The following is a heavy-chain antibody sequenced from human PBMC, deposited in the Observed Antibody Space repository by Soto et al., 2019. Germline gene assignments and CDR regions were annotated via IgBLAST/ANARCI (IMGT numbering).Heavy chain of an antibody. CDR1: GFSLSADGVG. V-gene: IGHV2-5*02. J-gene: IGHJ3*01. CDR2: IYWDDDK. CDR3: AHAYGGTSWPNDAFDV. Sequence: QITLKESGPTLVKPTQTLTLTCTFSGFSLSADGVGVGWIRQPPGKALEWLALIYWDDDKRYRPSLKSRLTRTKDPSKNQEVLTMTNMDPVDTATYYCAHAYGGTSWPNDAFDVWGQGTVVTVSS. D-gene: IGHD2-2*01.